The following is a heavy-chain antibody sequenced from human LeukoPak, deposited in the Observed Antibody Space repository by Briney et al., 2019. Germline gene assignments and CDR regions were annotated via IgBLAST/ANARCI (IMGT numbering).Heavy chain of an antibody. CDR1: GFTFSNSA. Sequence: SVKVSCKTSGFTFSNSALQWVRQARGQRLEWIGWIVVGSGYTNYAQKFQERVTITRDMSTSTAYMELSSLRSEDTAIYYCAADVIYESDWGQGTLVTVSS. D-gene: IGHD2/OR15-2a*01. CDR2: IVVGSGYT. CDR3: AADVIYESD. J-gene: IGHJ4*02. V-gene: IGHV1-58*01.